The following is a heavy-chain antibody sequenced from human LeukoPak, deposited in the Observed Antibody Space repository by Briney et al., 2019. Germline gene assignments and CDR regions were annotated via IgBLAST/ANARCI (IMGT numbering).Heavy chain of an antibody. CDR3: ARAGEMRYMDV. J-gene: IGHJ6*03. V-gene: IGHV3-11*01. CDR2: IKGNGATT. Sequence: GGSLRLSCAASGFTFSNYYMSWIRQAPGKGLEWVSHIKGNGATTYYADSVRGRFTISRDNAKNSLFLQMNSLRVDDTATYYCARAGEMRYMDVWGKGTAVAVS. D-gene: IGHD5-24*01. CDR1: GFTFSNYY.